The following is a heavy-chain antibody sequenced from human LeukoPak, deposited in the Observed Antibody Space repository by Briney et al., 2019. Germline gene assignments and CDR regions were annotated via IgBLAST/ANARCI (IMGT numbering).Heavy chain of an antibody. V-gene: IGHV3-74*01. CDR2: INSDGSDM. CDR1: GFTFSGYW. J-gene: IGHJ4*02. CDR3: ARPRYCSGGSCYLSD. Sequence: GGSLRLSCTGSGFTFSGYWMHWVRQAPGKGLVWVSRINSDGSDMSYADSVKGRFTISRDNAKNTVYLQMNSLRDEDTAVYYCARPRYCSGGSCYLSDWGQGTLVTVSS. D-gene: IGHD2-15*01.